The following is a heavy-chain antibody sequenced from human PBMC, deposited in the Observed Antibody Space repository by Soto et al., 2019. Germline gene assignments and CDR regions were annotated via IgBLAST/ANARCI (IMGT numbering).Heavy chain of an antibody. D-gene: IGHD3-16*01. CDR3: ASKVVGRGGGNYYYYYGMDV. Sequence: GASVKVSCKASGGTFSSYAISWVRQAPGQGLEWMGGIIPIFGTANYAQKFQGRVTITPDESTSTAYMELSSLRSEDTAVYYCASKVVGRGGGNYYYYYGMDVWGQGTTVTVSS. J-gene: IGHJ6*02. CDR1: GGTFSSYA. V-gene: IGHV1-69*13. CDR2: IIPIFGTA.